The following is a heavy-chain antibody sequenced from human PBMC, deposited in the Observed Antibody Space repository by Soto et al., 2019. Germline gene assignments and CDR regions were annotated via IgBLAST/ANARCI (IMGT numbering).Heavy chain of an antibody. D-gene: IGHD6-19*01. V-gene: IGHV3-23*01. Sequence: EVHLLESGGGVVQPGKSLKISCATSGFAFSDYPMTWVRQPPGQGLEWVSGISASGEKPYYADSVKGRFTISRDNSKNTLSLQMNSLRVEDTGMYYCAKLEWLEFGGEYWGQGTLVTVSS. CDR3: AKLEWLEFGGEY. CDR1: GFAFSDYP. J-gene: IGHJ4*02. CDR2: ISASGEKP.